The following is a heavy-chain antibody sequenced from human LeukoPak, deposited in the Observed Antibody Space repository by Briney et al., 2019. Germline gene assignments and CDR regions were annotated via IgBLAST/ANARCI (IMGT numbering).Heavy chain of an antibody. CDR1: GFTFSSYE. Sequence: TGGSLRLSCAASGFTFSSYEMNWVRQAPGKGLEWVSVIYSGGTTYYANSVKGRFTISRDSSKNTMYLQMNSLRVEDTAMYYCGRDVGPWGQGTLVTVSS. CDR3: GRDVGP. J-gene: IGHJ5*02. V-gene: IGHV3-53*01. CDR2: IYSGGTT.